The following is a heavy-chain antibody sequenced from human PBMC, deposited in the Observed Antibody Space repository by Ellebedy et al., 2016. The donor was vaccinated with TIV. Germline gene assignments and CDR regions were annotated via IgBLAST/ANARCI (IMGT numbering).Heavy chain of an antibody. CDR3: VKDTKIYYYDSSGVFDP. CDR1: GFTFSSYS. V-gene: IGHV3-21*04. D-gene: IGHD3-22*01. J-gene: IGHJ5*02. CDR2: ISGSSSYI. Sequence: GGSLRLSCAASGFTFSSYSMNWVRQAPGKGLEWVSSISGSSSYIYYADSVKGRFTISRDNAKNSLYLQMNSLRAEDTALYYCVKDTKIYYYDSSGVFDPWGQGTLVTVSS.